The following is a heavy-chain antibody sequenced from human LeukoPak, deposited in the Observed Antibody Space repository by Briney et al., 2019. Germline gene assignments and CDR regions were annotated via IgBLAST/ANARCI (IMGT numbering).Heavy chain of an antibody. CDR2: INHSGST. J-gene: IGHJ5*02. Sequence: IPSETLSLTCAVYGGPFSGYYWSWIRQPPGKGLEWIGQINHSGSTNYIPSLKSRVTISVDTYKNQFSLKLNSVTAADTALYYCARWSWSGSSRWFDPWGQGTLVTVSS. CDR1: GGPFSGYY. CDR3: ARWSWSGSSRWFDP. V-gene: IGHV4-34*01. D-gene: IGHD3-10*01.